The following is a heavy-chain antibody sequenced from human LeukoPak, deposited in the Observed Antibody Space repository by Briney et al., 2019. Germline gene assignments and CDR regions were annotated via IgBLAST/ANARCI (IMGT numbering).Heavy chain of an antibody. Sequence: GESLKISCKGSGYSFTSYWISWVRQMPGKGLEWMGRIDPSDSYTNYSPSFQGHVTISADKSISTAYLQWSSLKASDTAMYYCARRSRFCSSTSCYVGHYGMDVWGQGTTVTVSS. CDR2: IDPSDSYT. CDR3: ARRSRFCSSTSCYVGHYGMDV. V-gene: IGHV5-10-1*01. D-gene: IGHD2-2*01. J-gene: IGHJ6*02. CDR1: GYSFTSYW.